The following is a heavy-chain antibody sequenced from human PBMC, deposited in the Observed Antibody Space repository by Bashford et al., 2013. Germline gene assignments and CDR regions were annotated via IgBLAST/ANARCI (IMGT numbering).Heavy chain of an antibody. J-gene: IGHJ4*02. V-gene: IGHV1-69*06. CDR3: ARGTRVFEY. CDR2: IISQFHTT. Sequence: SVKVSCKASGGTLSSYGINWLRQAPGQGLEWMGGIISQFHTTNYAPKFQGRVTISADKSISTAYMELSSLRSEDTAVYYCARGTRVFEYWGQGTLVTVSS. D-gene: IGHD6-13*01. CDR1: GGTLSSYG.